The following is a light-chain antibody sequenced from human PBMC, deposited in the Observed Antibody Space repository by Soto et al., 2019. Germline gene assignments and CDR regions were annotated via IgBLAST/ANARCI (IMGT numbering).Light chain of an antibody. J-gene: IGLJ2*01. CDR3: QTWDTGIPMV. CDR1: SGHSSSA. Sequence: QPVLTQSPSASASLGASVKLTCTLSSGHSSSAIAWHQQQPEKGPRYLMKLNSDGSHYKGDGIPDRFSGSSSGAERYLIISSLQSDDEGDYYCQTWDTGIPMVFGGGTKVTVL. CDR2: LNSDGSH. V-gene: IGLV4-69*01.